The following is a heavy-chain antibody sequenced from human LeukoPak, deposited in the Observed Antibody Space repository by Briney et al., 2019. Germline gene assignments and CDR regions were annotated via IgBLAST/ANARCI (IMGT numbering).Heavy chain of an antibody. CDR1: GYTFTGSY. CDR3: AREGSSSSRGGS. CDR2: INPNSGDT. D-gene: IGHD6-6*01. J-gene: IGHJ5*02. Sequence: ASVKVSCKASGYTFTGSYMHWVRQAPGQGLEWMGWINPNSGDTHYAQKFQGRVTMTRDTSISTAYMEMARLRSDDTAVYYCAREGSSSSRGGSWGQGTLVTVSS. V-gene: IGHV1-2*02.